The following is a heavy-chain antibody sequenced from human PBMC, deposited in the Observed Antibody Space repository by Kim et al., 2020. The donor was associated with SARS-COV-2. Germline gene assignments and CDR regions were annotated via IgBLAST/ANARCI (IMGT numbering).Heavy chain of an antibody. CDR1: GFTFSSYS. Sequence: GGSLRLSCAASGFTFSSYSMNWVRQAPGKGLEWVSSISSSSSYIYYADSVKGRFTISRDNAKNSLYLQMNSLRAEDTAVYYCARDSGSSWAYYYGMDVWGQGTTVTVSS. D-gene: IGHD6-13*01. CDR3: ARDSGSSWAYYYGMDV. J-gene: IGHJ6*02. CDR2: ISSSSSYI. V-gene: IGHV3-21*01.